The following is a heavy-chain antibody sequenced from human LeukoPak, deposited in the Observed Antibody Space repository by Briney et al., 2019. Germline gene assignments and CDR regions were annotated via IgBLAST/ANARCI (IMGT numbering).Heavy chain of an antibody. D-gene: IGHD2-15*01. Sequence: GGSLRLSCEASGFTFSTYAMSWVRQAPGKGLEWVSAISGSGGSTYYADSVKGRFTISRDNANNSLYLQMNSLRAEDTAVYHCARGSGDFDYWGQGTLVTVSS. CDR3: ARGSGDFDY. V-gene: IGHV3-23*01. CDR1: GFTFSTYA. J-gene: IGHJ4*02. CDR2: ISGSGGST.